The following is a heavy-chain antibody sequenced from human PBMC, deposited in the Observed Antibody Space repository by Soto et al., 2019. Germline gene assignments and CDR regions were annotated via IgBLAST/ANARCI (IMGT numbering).Heavy chain of an antibody. D-gene: IGHD4-17*01. CDR1: GGSISSSSYY. Sequence: SETLSLTCTVFGGSISSSSYYWGWIRQPPGKGLEWIGSIYYSGSTYYNPSLKSRVTISVDTSKNQFSLRLTSATAADTAVYYCATHPPYGPLDHWGQGTLVTVSS. V-gene: IGHV4-39*01. CDR2: IYYSGST. CDR3: ATHPPYGPLDH. J-gene: IGHJ4*02.